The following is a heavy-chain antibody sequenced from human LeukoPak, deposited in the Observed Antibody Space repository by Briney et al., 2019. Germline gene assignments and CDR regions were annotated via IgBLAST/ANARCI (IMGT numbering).Heavy chain of an antibody. CDR2: SSGSGGST. CDR3: AKARLWDIVVVVAAIPAPSNFDY. J-gene: IGHJ4*02. CDR1: GFTLSNAW. V-gene: IGHV3-23*01. D-gene: IGHD2-15*01. Sequence: GGSLTLSCAASGFTLSNAWMSWVRQAPGKGLGWVSASSGSGGSTYYADSVKGRFTISRDNSKNTLYLQTNSLRAEDTAVYYCAKARLWDIVVVVAAIPAPSNFDYWGQGTLVTVSS.